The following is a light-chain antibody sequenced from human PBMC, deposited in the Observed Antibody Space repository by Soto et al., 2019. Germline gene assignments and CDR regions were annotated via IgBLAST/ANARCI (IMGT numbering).Light chain of an antibody. Sequence: EIVLTQSPGTLSLSPGERATLSCRASQSVTSSYLAWYQQKPGQAPRLFIYGASSGATGIPDRFSGSGSGTDFTLTISRLEPEDFAVYHCQQYGNSPWTFGQGTKVEIK. V-gene: IGKV3-20*01. CDR1: QSVTSSY. CDR2: GAS. J-gene: IGKJ1*01. CDR3: QQYGNSPWT.